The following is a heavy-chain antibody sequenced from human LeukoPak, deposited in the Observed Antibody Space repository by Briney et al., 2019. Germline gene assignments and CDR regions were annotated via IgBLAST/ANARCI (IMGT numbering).Heavy chain of an antibody. V-gene: IGHV1-2*06. Sequence: ASVKVSCKASGYTFTGQYMHWVRQAPGQGLEWMGRINPNSGGTNYAQKFQGRVTMTRDTSISTAYMELSRLRSDDTAVYYCARARYYDSSGYFDYWGQGTLVTVSS. CDR3: ARARYYDSSGYFDY. CDR1: GYTFTGQY. J-gene: IGHJ4*02. CDR2: INPNSGGT. D-gene: IGHD3-22*01.